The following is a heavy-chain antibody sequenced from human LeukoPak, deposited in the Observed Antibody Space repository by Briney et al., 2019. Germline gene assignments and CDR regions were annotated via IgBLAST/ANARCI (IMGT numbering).Heavy chain of an antibody. Sequence: GRSLSLSCAASGFTFSSYSMNWVRQAPGKGLEWVAVISYDESYKYYADSVKGRFTISRDKSNITLFLQMNSLGPEDTAVYSCARDLGGSGSSPDQYFGMDVWGQGTTVTVSS. CDR1: GFTFSSYS. J-gene: IGHJ6*02. V-gene: IGHV3-30*03. CDR2: ISYDESYK. D-gene: IGHD2-15*01. CDR3: ARDLGGSGSSPDQYFGMDV.